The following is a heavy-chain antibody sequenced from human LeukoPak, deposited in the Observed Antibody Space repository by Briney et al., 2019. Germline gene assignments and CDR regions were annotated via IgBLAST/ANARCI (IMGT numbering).Heavy chain of an antibody. CDR3: ARRRYGDYFDY. V-gene: IGHV4-59*01. D-gene: IGHD4-17*01. CDR2: IYYSGST. CDR1: GGSMTTNY. Sequence: SETLSLTCTVSGGSMTTNYWSWIRQPPGKGLEWIGYIYYSGSTNYNPSLKSRVTILVDTSKNQFSLKLTSVTAADTAVYYCARRRYGDYFDYWGQGTLVTVSS. J-gene: IGHJ4*02.